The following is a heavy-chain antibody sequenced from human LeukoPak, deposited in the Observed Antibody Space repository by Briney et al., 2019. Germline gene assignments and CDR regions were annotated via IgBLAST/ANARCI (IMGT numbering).Heavy chain of an antibody. Sequence: SGTLSLTCGVSGCSITSTNWWSWVRQPPGQGLEWIGEISLTGRTNYNPSLIGPVIISLDESRNQFSLELTSVPAADTDVYYCARWYSSGWAFDYWGQGTLVTVSS. D-gene: IGHD6-19*01. CDR2: ISLTGRT. V-gene: IGHV4-4*02. J-gene: IGHJ4*02. CDR1: GCSITSTNW. CDR3: ARWYSSGWAFDY.